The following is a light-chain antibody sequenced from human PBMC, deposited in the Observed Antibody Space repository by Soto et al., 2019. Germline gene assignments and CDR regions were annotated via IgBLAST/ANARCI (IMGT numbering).Light chain of an antibody. CDR3: QQHKSPPWT. Sequence: DIPMTQSPPTLSSSVGDRVTISCRASESVNNWLAWYQHKPGKAPKLLIYRASSLERGVPSRFSGGGAGTECTLTISRLLPEDFATYYWQQHKSPPWTFGQGTKVEIK. J-gene: IGKJ1*01. CDR2: RAS. CDR1: ESVNNW. V-gene: IGKV1-5*03.